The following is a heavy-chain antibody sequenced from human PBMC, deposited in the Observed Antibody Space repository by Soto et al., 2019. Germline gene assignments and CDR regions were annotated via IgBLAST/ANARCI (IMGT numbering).Heavy chain of an antibody. Sequence: GASVKVSCKASGGTFSSYAISWVRQAPGQGLEWMGGIIPIFGTANYAQKIQGRVTITADESTSTAYMELSSLRSEDTAVYYCASGAYYDFWSGYPGRNYYYYYGMDVWGQGTTVTVSS. CDR1: GGTFSSYA. D-gene: IGHD3-3*01. CDR2: IIPIFGTA. J-gene: IGHJ6*02. CDR3: ASGAYYDFWSGYPGRNYYYYYGMDV. V-gene: IGHV1-69*13.